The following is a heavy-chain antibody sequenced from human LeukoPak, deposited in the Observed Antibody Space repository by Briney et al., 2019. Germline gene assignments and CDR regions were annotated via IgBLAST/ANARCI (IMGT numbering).Heavy chain of an antibody. V-gene: IGHV4-34*01. D-gene: IGHD2-2*01. CDR1: GGSFSGYF. J-gene: IGHJ6*03. CDR3: ARGPSIVPVPAAGYYYMDV. Sequence: SETLSLTCAVYGGSFSGYFWSWIRQPPGKGLECIGEINHSGSANYNPSLKSRVTISVDTSKNQFSLKVRSVTAADTAVYYCARGPSIVPVPAAGYYYMDVSGIGTTVTVSS. CDR2: INHSGSA.